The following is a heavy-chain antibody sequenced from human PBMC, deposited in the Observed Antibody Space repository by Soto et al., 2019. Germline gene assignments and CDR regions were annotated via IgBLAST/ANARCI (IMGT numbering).Heavy chain of an antibody. CDR1: GFTFSSDS. J-gene: IGHJ4*02. D-gene: IGHD2-21*02. V-gene: IGHV3-21*01. CDR3: ARDHAKSIVVVTATHY. Sequence: GSLRLSCEASGFTFSSDSMNWVRQAPGKGLEWVSSISSSSSYIYYADSVKGRFTISRDNAKNSLYLQMNSLRAEDTAVYYCARDHAKSIVVVTATHYWGQAALVTVSS. CDR2: ISSSSSYI.